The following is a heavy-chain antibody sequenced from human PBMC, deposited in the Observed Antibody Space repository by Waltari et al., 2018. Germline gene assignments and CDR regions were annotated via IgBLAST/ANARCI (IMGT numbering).Heavy chain of an antibody. D-gene: IGHD4-17*01. CDR2: INHSGST. CDR1: GGSFSGYY. Sequence: QVQLQQWGAGLLKPSETLSLTCAVYGGSFSGYYWTWIRQPPKKGLEWIGEINHSGSTNHNPSLKSRVTISVDTSKNQFSLNLSSVTAADTAVYYCARGLFPIHGDYGYWGQGTLVTVSS. CDR3: ARGLFPIHGDYGY. V-gene: IGHV4-34*01. J-gene: IGHJ4*02.